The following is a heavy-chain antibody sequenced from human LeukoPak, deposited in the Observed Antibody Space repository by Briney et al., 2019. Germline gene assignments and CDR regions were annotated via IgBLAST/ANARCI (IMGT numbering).Heavy chain of an antibody. CDR2: IYYTGDS. CDR1: GASIFGSY. V-gene: IGHV4-59*08. J-gene: IGHJ4*02. Sequence: SETLSLTCTVSGASIFGSYWSWIRQLPGKGLEWIGYIYYTGDSNYNPSLKSRATISLDTSRSQFSLMLSSVTAADTAIYYCARHSFARPFDSWGQGTLVTVSS. D-gene: IGHD6-6*01. CDR3: ARHSFARPFDS.